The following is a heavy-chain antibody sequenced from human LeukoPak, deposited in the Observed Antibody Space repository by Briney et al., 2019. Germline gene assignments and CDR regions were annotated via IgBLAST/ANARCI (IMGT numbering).Heavy chain of an antibody. Sequence: GASVKVSCKASGYTFTSYDINWVRQATGQGLEWMGWMNPNSGNTGYAQKFQGRVTMTRNTSISTACMGLSSLRSEDTAVYYCARGRVEHAFDIWGQGTMVTVSS. CDR2: MNPNSGNT. CDR1: GYTFTSYD. J-gene: IGHJ3*02. CDR3: ARGRVEHAFDI. V-gene: IGHV1-8*01.